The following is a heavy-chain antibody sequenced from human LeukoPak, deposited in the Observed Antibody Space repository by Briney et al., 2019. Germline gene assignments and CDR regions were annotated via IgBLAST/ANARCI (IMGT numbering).Heavy chain of an antibody. CDR2: INPTGGST. V-gene: IGHV1-46*01. J-gene: IGHJ4*02. D-gene: IGHD6-6*01. CDR1: GFTFPSYF. CDR3: ARTAARRFDY. Sequence: ASVQVSCKASGFTFPSYFMHWVRQAPGQGLEWMGIINPTGGSTTYAQKFQGRVTMTRDTSTSTVYMELSSLRSDDTAVYYCARTAARRFDYWGQGTLVIVSS.